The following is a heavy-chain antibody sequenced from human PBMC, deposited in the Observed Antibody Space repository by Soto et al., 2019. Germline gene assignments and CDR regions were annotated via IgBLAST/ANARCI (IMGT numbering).Heavy chain of an antibody. CDR2: ITVSGDST. J-gene: IGHJ6*02. Sequence: PWWSLRLSCTGSVFTFGDYAMSWFRRAPGKGLEWVSGITVSGDSTYYADSVKGRFTISRDNSRNTLYLQMKSLRGEDTAVYYCASAVREGSGFYSWLEEYFGMDVWGQGTTVTVSS. D-gene: IGHD3-3*01. CDR3: ASAVREGSGFYSWLEEYFGMDV. V-gene: IGHV3-23*01. CDR1: VFTFGDYA.